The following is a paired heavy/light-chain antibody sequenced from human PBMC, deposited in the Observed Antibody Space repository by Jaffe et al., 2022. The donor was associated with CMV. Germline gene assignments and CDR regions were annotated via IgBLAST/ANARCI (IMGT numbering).Heavy chain of an antibody. D-gene: IGHD2-2*01. CDR2: MKPSTGDT. CDR1: GYTFTSYE. V-gene: IGHV1-8*01. CDR3: ARARSLDSTASIY. J-gene: IGHJ4*02. Sequence: QVQLVQSGAEVKKPGASVKVSCKASGYTFTSYEINWVRQAPGQGLEWMGWMKPSTGDTGFGQKFQGRVTLTRDTSTKTAYMELNSLRSDDTAVYYCARARSLDSTASIYWGQGTLVTVSS.
Light chain of an antibody. CDR2: GAS. V-gene: IGKV1-39*01. J-gene: IGKJ1*01. CDR1: QSVYAY. CDR3: QQTHTTPRT. Sequence: DIQMTQSPSSLSASVGDRVTITCRASQSVYAYVSWYQQQPGKAPKLLIYGASNLQSGVSSRFRGGGSGTEFTLTISSLQPEDFATYYCQQTHTTPRTFGQGTRVDVK.